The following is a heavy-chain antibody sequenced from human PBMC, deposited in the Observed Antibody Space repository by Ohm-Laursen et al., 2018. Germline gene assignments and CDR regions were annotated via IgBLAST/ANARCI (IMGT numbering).Heavy chain of an antibody. CDR3: AKCGPYSSGWYPDF. J-gene: IGHJ4*02. D-gene: IGHD6-19*01. V-gene: IGHV3-23*01. CDR2: ISGSGGST. Sequence: GSLRLSCSASGFTFSSYAMSWVRQAPGKGLEWVSAISGSGGSTYYADSVKGRFTISRDNSKNTLYLQMNSLRAEDTAVYYCAKCGPYSSGWYPDFWGQGTLVTVSS. CDR1: GFTFSSYA.